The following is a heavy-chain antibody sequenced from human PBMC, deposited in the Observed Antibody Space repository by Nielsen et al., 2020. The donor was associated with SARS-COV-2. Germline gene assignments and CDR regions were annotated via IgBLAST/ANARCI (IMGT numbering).Heavy chain of an antibody. CDR1: GYTFTSYG. V-gene: IGHV1-18*01. CDR2: ISAYNGNT. D-gene: IGHD3-22*01. J-gene: IGHJ6*02. Sequence: ASVKVSCKASGYTFTSYGISWVRQAPGQGLEWMGWISAYNGNTNYAQKLQGRVTMTTDTSTSTAYMELRSLRSDDTAVYYCARDGAGYYYDSSGYYDYYYYGMDVWGQGTTVTVSS. CDR3: ARDGAGYYYDSSGYYDYYYYGMDV.